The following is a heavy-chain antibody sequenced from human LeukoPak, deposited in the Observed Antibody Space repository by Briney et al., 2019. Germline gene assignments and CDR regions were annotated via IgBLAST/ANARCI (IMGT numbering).Heavy chain of an antibody. CDR1: GFTFDDYG. Sequence: GGSLRLSCAASGFTFDDYGMSWVRQAPGKGLEWVSGINWNGGSTGYADSVKGRFTIPRDNAKNSLYLQMNSLRAEDTALYYCARGAGSGYYTNFDYWGQGTLVTVSS. J-gene: IGHJ4*02. CDR3: ARGAGSGYYTNFDY. V-gene: IGHV3-20*04. D-gene: IGHD3-3*01. CDR2: INWNGGST.